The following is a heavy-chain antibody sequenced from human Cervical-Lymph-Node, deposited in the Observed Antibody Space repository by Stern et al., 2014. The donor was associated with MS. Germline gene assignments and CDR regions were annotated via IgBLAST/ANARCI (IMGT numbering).Heavy chain of an antibody. V-gene: IGHV4-4*02. D-gene: IGHD4-17*01. CDR2: IYHSGST. Sequence: VQLQESGPGLVKPSGTLSLTCAVSGGSISSSNWWSWVRQPPGKGLEWIGEIYHSGSTNYNPSLKSRATISVDKSRNPFSLELSSVTAADTAVYYCARDAPYGAYDIWGQGTMVIVSS. CDR3: ARDAPYGAYDI. J-gene: IGHJ3*02. CDR1: GGSISSSNW.